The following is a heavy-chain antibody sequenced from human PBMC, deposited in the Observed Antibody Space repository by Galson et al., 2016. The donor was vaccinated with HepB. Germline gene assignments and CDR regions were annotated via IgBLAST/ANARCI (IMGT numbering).Heavy chain of an antibody. D-gene: IGHD3-3*01. CDR2: ISSTGSKI. J-gene: IGHJ6*02. V-gene: IGHV3-11*01. CDR1: GFTFSDYY. CDR3: AGGEYDFWSGYYYGMDV. Sequence: SLRLSCAASGFTFSDYYMSWIRQAPGKGLEWVSFISSTGSKIYYAESVKGRFTISRDNAKNSLHLQMNSLRAEDTALYYCAGGEYDFWSGYYYGMDVWGQVTTVTVSS.